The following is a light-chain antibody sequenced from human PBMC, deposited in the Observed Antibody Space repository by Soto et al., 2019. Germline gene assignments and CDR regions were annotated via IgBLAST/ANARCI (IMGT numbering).Light chain of an antibody. J-gene: IGKJ1*01. V-gene: IGKV1-12*02. CDR2: STS. CDR3: QQANSFPST. Sequence: DIQMTQSPSSVSASVGGRVTITCRASQVINNWLAWYQQIPGKAPKLLIYSTSSLQSGVPSRFSGSGSGTDFTLTISSLQPEDFATYYCQQANSFPSTFGQGTKVEIK. CDR1: QVINNW.